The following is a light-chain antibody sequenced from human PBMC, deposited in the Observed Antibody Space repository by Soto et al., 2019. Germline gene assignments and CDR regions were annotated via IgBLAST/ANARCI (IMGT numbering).Light chain of an antibody. CDR3: CSYARTYRLMI. V-gene: IGLV2-11*01. Sequence: QSALTQPASVSGSPGQSITFSCTGTSSDIGVYNYVSWYQHHPAKAPRLMIFDVSQRPSGVPDRFSGSKSGNTASLTISGLQTEDEADYYCCSYARTYRLMIFGEGTKLTVL. J-gene: IGLJ2*01. CDR1: SSDIGVYNY. CDR2: DVS.